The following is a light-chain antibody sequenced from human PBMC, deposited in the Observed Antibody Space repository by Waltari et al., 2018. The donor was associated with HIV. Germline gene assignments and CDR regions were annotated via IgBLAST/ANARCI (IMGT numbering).Light chain of an antibody. CDR3: QFYDNGLGGWV. V-gene: IGLV1-40*01. Sequence: QSVLTQPPSVSGAPGQTITIPCTGSSSNIGAGYGVNWYQHQPGTPPKLLIYTYTYPSPRGPNRFSGSRAGPSTSPAHTGAQAEDEADLHCQFYDNGLGGWVFGGGTKVSV. CDR1: SSNIGAGYG. J-gene: IGLJ3*02. CDR2: TYT.